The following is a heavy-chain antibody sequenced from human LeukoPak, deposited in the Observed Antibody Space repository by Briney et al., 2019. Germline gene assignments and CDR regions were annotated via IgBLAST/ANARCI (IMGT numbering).Heavy chain of an antibody. CDR2: INHSGTT. CDR3: ARGPQSRFDY. V-gene: IGHV4-34*01. J-gene: IGHJ4*02. CDR1: GGSFSGYY. Sequence: SETLSLTCAVYGGSFSGYYWSWIRQPPGKGLEWIGEINHSGTTNYNPSLKSRVTISVDTSKNQFSLKLTSVTAADTAVYYCARGPQSRFDYWGQGTLVSVSS.